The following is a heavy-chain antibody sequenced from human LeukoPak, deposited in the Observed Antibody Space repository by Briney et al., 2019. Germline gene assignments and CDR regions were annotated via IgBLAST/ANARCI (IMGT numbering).Heavy chain of an antibody. CDR2: ISSGSSSV. CDR3: ARPVDYNAGDY. V-gene: IGHV3-48*04. D-gene: IGHD5-12*01. Sequence: PGGSLRLSCGASGFTFSAYTMNWVRQAPGQGLEWVSYISSGSSSVYYADSVKGRFTISRDNAKNSLYLQMNSLRAEDTAVYYCARPVDYNAGDYWGQGTLVTVSS. J-gene: IGHJ4*02. CDR1: GFTFSAYT.